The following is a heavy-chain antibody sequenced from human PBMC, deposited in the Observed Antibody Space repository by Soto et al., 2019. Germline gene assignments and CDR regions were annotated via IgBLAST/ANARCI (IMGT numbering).Heavy chain of an antibody. CDR1: GFTFSSYA. V-gene: IGHV3-23*01. D-gene: IGHD3-16*01. CDR2: ISGSGGGT. J-gene: IGHJ4*02. Sequence: EVQLLESGGGLVQPGESLRLSCAASGFTFSSYAMSWVRQAPGKGLEWVSTISGSGGGTYYADSVKGRFTISRDNLKNTLYLQMNSLRVEDTAVYYCARGDRPFDYWGQGTMVTVSS. CDR3: ARGDRPFDY.